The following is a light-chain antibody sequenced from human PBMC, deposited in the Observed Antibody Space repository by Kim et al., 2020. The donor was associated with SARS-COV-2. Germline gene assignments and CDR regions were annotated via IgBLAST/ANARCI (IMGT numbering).Light chain of an antibody. J-gene: IGLJ3*02. CDR3: SSHTSSNTWV. CDR2: DVF. Sequence: GQSITISCTGTSSDVGRYDYVSWYQQHPDKAPKLMIYDVFKRPSGVSVRFSDSKSDNTASLTISGLQAEDEADYYCSSHTSSNTWVFGGGTQLTVL. V-gene: IGLV2-14*03. CDR1: SSDVGRYDY.